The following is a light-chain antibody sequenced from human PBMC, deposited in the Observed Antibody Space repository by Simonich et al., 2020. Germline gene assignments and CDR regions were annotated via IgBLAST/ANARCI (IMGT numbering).Light chain of an antibody. V-gene: IGLV6-57*03. CDR3: QSYDSSNVV. Sequence: NFMLTQPHSVSESPGKTVTISCTRSSGSIASNYVQWYQQRPGSAPTTVIYEDNQRPLGVPDRSSGSIDSSSNSASLTIAGLKTEDEADYYCQSYDSSNVVFGGGTKLTVL. J-gene: IGLJ2*01. CDR2: EDN. CDR1: SGSIASNY.